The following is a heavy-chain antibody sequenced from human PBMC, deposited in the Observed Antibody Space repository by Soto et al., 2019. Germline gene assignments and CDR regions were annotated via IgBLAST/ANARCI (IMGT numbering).Heavy chain of an antibody. CDR3: VRVSVTVYAPLS. D-gene: IGHD2-8*01. Sequence: GGSLRLSCAASGFTFSNHWMHWVRKAPGKGLLWVSYITTDGSGTSYADSVKGRFTISRDDAKSTLYLQMNSLRAEDTAVYYCVRVSVTVYAPLSWGQGTLVTVSS. J-gene: IGHJ4*02. CDR2: ITTDGSGT. CDR1: GFTFSNHW. V-gene: IGHV3-74*01.